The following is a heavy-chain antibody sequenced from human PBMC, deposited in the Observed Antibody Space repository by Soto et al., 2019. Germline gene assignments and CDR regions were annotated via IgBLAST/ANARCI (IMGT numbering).Heavy chain of an antibody. CDR3: ARGRRDYGDSDAFDI. CDR2: MNPNSGNT. CDR1: GYTFTSYD. J-gene: IGHJ3*02. Sequence: QVQLVQSGAEVKKPGASVKVSCKASGYTFTSYDINCVRQATGQGLEWMGWMNPNSGNTGYAQKLQGRVTMTRNTSISTAYMELSSLRSEDTAVYYCARGRRDYGDSDAFDIWGQGTMVTVSS. D-gene: IGHD4-17*01. V-gene: IGHV1-8*01.